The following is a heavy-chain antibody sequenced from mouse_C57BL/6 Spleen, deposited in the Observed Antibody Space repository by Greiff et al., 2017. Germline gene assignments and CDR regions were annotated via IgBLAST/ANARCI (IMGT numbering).Heavy chain of an antibody. Sequence: QVQLQQPGAELVRPGSSVKLSCKASGYTFTSYWMDWVKQRPGQGLEWIGNIYPSDSETHYNQKFKDKATLTVDKSSSTAYMQLSSLTSEDSAVYYCARGAPRRYFDVWGTGTTVTVSS. D-gene: IGHD3-1*01. V-gene: IGHV1-61*01. J-gene: IGHJ1*03. CDR1: GYTFTSYW. CDR2: IYPSDSET. CDR3: ARGAPRRYFDV.